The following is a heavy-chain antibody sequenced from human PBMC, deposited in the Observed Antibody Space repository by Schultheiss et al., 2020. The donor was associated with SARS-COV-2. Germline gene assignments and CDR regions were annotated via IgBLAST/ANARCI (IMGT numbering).Heavy chain of an antibody. J-gene: IGHJ6*02. Sequence: SETLSLTCTVSGGSISSGGYYWSWIRQHPGKGLEWIGYIYYSGSTYYNPSLKSRVTISVDTSKNQFSLKLSSVTAADTAVYYCARDKGYCSSTSCYGFDYYYGMDVWGQGTTVTVSS. CDR1: GGSISSGGYY. CDR3: ARDKGYCSSTSCYGFDYYYGMDV. V-gene: IGHV4-31*03. D-gene: IGHD2-2*01. CDR2: IYYSGST.